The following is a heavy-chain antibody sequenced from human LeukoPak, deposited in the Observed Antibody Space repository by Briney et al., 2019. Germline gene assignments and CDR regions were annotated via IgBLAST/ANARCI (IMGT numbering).Heavy chain of an antibody. Sequence: GESLQISCKGSGCIFTSYWISWVRQMPGKGLEWMGRIDPSDSYTNYSPSFQGHVTISADKSISTAYLQWSSLKASDTAMYYCATTDYDILTGYQRWFDPWGQGTLVTVSS. CDR3: ATTDYDILTGYQRWFDP. CDR2: IDPSDSYT. CDR1: GCIFTSYW. V-gene: IGHV5-10-1*01. J-gene: IGHJ5*02. D-gene: IGHD3-9*01.